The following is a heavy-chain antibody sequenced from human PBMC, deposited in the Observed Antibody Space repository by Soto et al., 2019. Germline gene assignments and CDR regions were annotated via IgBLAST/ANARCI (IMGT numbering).Heavy chain of an antibody. CDR1: GFVFKDSS. CDR3: TRLISAAQDY. Sequence: EVLLVESGGGLVQPGGSLKLSCEASGFVFKDSSIHWVRQASGKGREWVGGIRDRAYNYATAYAASVKGRFTISRDDSNNKAYLQMDSLKTEDTAIYYCTRLISAAQDYWGQGTLVTVSS. J-gene: IGHJ4*02. D-gene: IGHD3-10*01. CDR2: IRDRAYNYAT. V-gene: IGHV3-73*01.